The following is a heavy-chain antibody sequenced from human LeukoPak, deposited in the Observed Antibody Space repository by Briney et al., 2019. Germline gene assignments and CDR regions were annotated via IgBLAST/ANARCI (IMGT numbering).Heavy chain of an antibody. CDR3: ARDAVPAAMPMNWFDP. Sequence: AASVKVSCKASGYTFTSYGISWVRQAPGQGLEWMGWISAYNGNTNYAQKLQGRVTMTTDTSTSTAYMELRSLRSDDTAVYYCARDAVPAAMPMNWFDPWGQGTPVTVSS. J-gene: IGHJ5*02. D-gene: IGHD2-2*01. V-gene: IGHV1-18*01. CDR2: ISAYNGNT. CDR1: GYTFTSYG.